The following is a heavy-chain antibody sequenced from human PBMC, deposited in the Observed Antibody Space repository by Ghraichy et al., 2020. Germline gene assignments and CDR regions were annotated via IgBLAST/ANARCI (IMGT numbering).Heavy chain of an antibody. CDR1: GFTFSSYA. V-gene: IGHV3-23*01. D-gene: IGHD3-22*01. J-gene: IGHJ4*02. CDR3: ASRSGYYRGYFDY. Sequence: GESLNISCAASGFTFSSYAMSWVRQAPGKGLEWVSAISGSGGSTYYADSVKGRFTISRDNSKNTLYLQMNSLRAEDTAVYYCASRSGYYRGYFDYWGQGTLVTVSS. CDR2: ISGSGGST.